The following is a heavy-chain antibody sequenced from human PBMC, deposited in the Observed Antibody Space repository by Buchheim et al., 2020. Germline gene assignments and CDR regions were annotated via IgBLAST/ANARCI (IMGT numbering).Heavy chain of an antibody. V-gene: IGHV3-21*02. Sequence: EVQLVESGGGLVKPGGSLRLSCAASGFSFSSYSMNWVRQAPGKGLEWVSSISDTGGLTYYPDALKGRVTISRDNAKRSLFLQMNSLTEEDTALYYCARGAWGTGDLSKYQYHGMGVWGQG. CDR1: GFSFSSYS. CDR3: ARGAWGTGDLSKYQYHGMGV. J-gene: IGHJ6*02. CDR2: ISDTGGLT. D-gene: IGHD3-16*01.